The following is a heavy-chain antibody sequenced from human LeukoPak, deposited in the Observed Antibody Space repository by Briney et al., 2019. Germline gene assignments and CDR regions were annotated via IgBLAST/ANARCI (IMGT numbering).Heavy chain of an antibody. CDR1: GFTFSYYY. V-gene: IGHV3-11*03. CDR3: ARQGFYDRSDFWTFQP. Sequence: GGSLRLSCAASGFTFSYYYMSWIRQTPGKGLDWVSHINDSSGYKNYADSLKGRFTISIDNAKKSLYLQVNSQSADDTAVYYCARQGFYDRSDFWTFQPCGESTPVTVSS. CDR2: INDSSGYK. D-gene: IGHD3/OR15-3a*01. J-gene: IGHJ1*01.